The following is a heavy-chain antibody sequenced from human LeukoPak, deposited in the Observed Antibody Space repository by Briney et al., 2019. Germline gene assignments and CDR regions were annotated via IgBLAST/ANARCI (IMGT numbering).Heavy chain of an antibody. CDR3: AKDRVTGPLDY. CDR2: IRHYGSIE. CDR1: GFTFSSYA. D-gene: IGHD5-18*01. V-gene: IGHV3-30*02. Sequence: GGSLRLSCAASGFTFSSYAMHWVGQAPGKGLEWVTLIRHYGSIEYYADSVKGRFTISRDNSKNTLYLQMNSLRAEDTAVYYCAKDRVTGPLDYWSPGTLVTVSS. J-gene: IGHJ4*02.